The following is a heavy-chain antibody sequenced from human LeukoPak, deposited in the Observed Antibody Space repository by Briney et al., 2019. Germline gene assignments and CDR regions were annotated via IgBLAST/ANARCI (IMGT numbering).Heavy chain of an antibody. CDR3: ARVDSVTVMYLDY. Sequence: PGGSLRLSCTASGFTFDDYGMSWVRQAPGMGLEWVSAINWNGGSTTYADAVKGRVTISRDNCKNTLYLHMNSLRDEDTAFYYCARVDSVTVMYLDYWGQGTLVTVSS. J-gene: IGHJ4*02. D-gene: IGHD3-16*01. CDR1: GFTFDDYG. V-gene: IGHV3-20*04. CDR2: INWNGGST.